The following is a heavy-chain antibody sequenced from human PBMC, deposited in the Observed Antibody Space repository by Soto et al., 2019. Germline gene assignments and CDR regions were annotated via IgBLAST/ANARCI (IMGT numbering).Heavy chain of an antibody. CDR2: IYSGGST. D-gene: IGHD3-10*01. CDR3: ASSLGPGAFDI. CDR1: GFTVSSNY. V-gene: IGHV3-53*01. Sequence: GGSLRLSCAASGFTVSSNYMSWVRQAPGKGLEWVSVIYSGGSTYYADSVKGRLTISRDNSKNTLYLQMNSLRAEDTAVYYCASSLGPGAFDIWGQGTMVTVSS. J-gene: IGHJ3*02.